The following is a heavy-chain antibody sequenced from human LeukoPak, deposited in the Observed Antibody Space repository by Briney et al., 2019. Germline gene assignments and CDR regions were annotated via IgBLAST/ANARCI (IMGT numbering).Heavy chain of an antibody. V-gene: IGHV3-30*18. Sequence: QPGGSLRLSCAASGFTFSSYGMHWVRQAPGKGLEWVAVISYDGSNKYYADSVKGRFTISRDNSKNTLYLQMNSLRAEDTAVYYCAKVVPDDYWGQGTLVTVSS. CDR2: ISYDGSNK. CDR1: GFTFSSYG. J-gene: IGHJ4*02. CDR3: AKVVPDDY. D-gene: IGHD1-14*01.